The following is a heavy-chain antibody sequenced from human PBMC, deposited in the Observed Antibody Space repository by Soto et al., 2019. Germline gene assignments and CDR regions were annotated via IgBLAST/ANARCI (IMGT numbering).Heavy chain of an antibody. D-gene: IGHD3-10*01. CDR2: IYYSGST. J-gene: IGHJ5*02. CDR3: ARAITMVRGVPSWFDP. Sequence: LSLTCTVSGGSVSSGSYYWSWIRQPPGKGLEWIGYIYYSGSTNYNPSLKSRVTISVDTSKNQFSLKLSSVTAADTAVYYCARAITMVRGVPSWFDPWGQGTLVTVSS. V-gene: IGHV4-61*01. CDR1: GGSVSSGSYY.